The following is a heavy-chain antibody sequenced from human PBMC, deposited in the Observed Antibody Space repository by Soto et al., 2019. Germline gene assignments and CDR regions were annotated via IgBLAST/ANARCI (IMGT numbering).Heavy chain of an antibody. Sequence: GESLKISCKGSGYSFSSYWIGWVRQMPGKGLEWMGIIYPGDSESRYSPSFQGQVTISADKSISTAYLQWSSLKASDTAMYYCAIQSPFSSRPPLLAFCGQGITVTVSS. CDR1: GYSFSSYW. V-gene: IGHV5-51*01. CDR3: AIQSPFSSRPPLLAF. J-gene: IGHJ6*02. CDR2: IYPGDSES. D-gene: IGHD6-13*01.